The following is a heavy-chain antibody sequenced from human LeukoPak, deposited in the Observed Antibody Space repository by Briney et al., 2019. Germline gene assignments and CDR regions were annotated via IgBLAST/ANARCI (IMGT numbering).Heavy chain of an antibody. J-gene: IGHJ4*02. CDR3: AREGGVMTLLRDYYFDY. CDR1: GGSISSGDYY. Sequence: SQTLSLTCTVSGGSISSGDYYWSWIRQPPGKGLEWIGYIYYSGSTYYNPSLKSRVTISVDTSKNQFSLKLSSVTAADTAVYYCAREGGVMTLLRDYYFDYWGQGTLVTVSS. CDR2: IYYSGST. V-gene: IGHV4-30-4*01. D-gene: IGHD3-3*01.